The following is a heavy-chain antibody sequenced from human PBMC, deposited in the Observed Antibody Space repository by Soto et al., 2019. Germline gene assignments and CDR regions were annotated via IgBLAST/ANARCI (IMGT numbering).Heavy chain of an antibody. J-gene: IGHJ6*03. CDR1: GDTFTDYY. Sequence: QVQLVQSGAEVKKPGASVTVSCRSSGDTFTDYYIHWVRQAPGPGLEWMGWINPNSGVTKYAQKFQGWVSMTRDTSIRTVYMQLSRLRSDDTAVYYCARESGGATATLDYYYFYMDVWGTGTTVTVSS. CDR3: ARESGGATATLDYYYFYMDV. D-gene: IGHD5-12*01. CDR2: INPNSGVT. V-gene: IGHV1-2*04.